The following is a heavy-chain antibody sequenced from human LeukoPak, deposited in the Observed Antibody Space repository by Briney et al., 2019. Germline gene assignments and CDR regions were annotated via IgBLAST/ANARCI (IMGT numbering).Heavy chain of an antibody. Sequence: AGGSLRLSCAASGYIFRRYWVSWVRQAPGKGLEWVAVIWYDGSNGYYADSVKGRFTISRDNSKNTLYPQMNSLRAEGTAVYYCARPLSIVGATIGAFDIWGQGTMVTVSS. V-gene: IGHV3-33*08. J-gene: IGHJ3*02. CDR1: GYIFRRYW. CDR2: IWYDGSNG. D-gene: IGHD1-26*01. CDR3: ARPLSIVGATIGAFDI.